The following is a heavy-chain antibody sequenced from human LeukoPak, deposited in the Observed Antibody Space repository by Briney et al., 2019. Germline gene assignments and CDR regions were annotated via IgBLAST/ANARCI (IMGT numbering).Heavy chain of an antibody. CDR3: ATTRPAATRKNYYYYYMDV. J-gene: IGHJ6*03. D-gene: IGHD2-2*01. CDR2: IIPIFSTA. Sequence: GASVKVSCKASGGTFSSYAISWVRQAPGQGLELMGGIIPIFSTANYAQKFQGRVTITADESTSTAYMELSSLRSEDTAVYYCATTRPAATRKNYYYYYMDVWGKGTTVTVSS. V-gene: IGHV1-69*13. CDR1: GGTFSSYA.